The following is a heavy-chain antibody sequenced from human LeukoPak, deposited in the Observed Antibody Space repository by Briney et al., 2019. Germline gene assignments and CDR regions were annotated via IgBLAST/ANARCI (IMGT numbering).Heavy chain of an antibody. V-gene: IGHV3-21*01. CDR1: GFTFSGYS. CDR2: ISSSSSYI. CDR3: ASSIVATIRGRDY. J-gene: IGHJ4*02. D-gene: IGHD5-12*01. Sequence: GGSLRLSCAASGFTFSGYSMNWVRQAPGKGLEWVSSISSSSSYIYYADSVKGRFTISRDNAKNSLYLQMNSLRAEDTAVYYCASSIVATIRGRDYWGQGTLVTVSS.